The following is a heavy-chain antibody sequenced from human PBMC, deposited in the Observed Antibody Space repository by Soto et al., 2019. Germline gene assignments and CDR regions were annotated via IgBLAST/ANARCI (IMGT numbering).Heavy chain of an antibody. D-gene: IGHD3-10*01. CDR2: ISWDGSGT. V-gene: IGHV3-43*01. Sequence: GGSLRLSCADSGFTFSTYTMNWVRQAPGKGLEWVSLISWDGSGTYYADSVNGRFTISRDNSKNSLYLQMNSLRTEDTALYYCAKDFYYGSGSYTGSGAFDIWGQGTMVTVSS. CDR3: AKDFYYGSGSYTGSGAFDI. CDR1: GFTFSTYT. J-gene: IGHJ3*02.